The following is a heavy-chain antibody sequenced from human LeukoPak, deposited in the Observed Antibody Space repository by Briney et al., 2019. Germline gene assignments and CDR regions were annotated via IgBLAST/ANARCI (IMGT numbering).Heavy chain of an antibody. Sequence: SETLSLTCTVSGGSISSSSYYWGWIRQPPGKGLEWIGSIYYSGSTYYNPSLKSRVTISVDTSKNQFSLQLSSVTAADTAVYYCAGLPRFLDTTWYFDYWGQGTLVTVSS. J-gene: IGHJ4*02. D-gene: IGHD3-3*01. V-gene: IGHV4-39*07. CDR3: AGLPRFLDTTWYFDY. CDR1: GGSISSSSYY. CDR2: IYYSGST.